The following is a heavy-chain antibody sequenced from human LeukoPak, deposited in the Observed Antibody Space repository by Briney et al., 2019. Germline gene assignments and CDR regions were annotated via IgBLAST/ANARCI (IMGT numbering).Heavy chain of an antibody. Sequence: SETLSLTCAVYGGSFSGYYWSWIRQPPGKGLEWIGEINHSGSTNYNPSLKSRVTISVDTSKNQFSLKLSSVTAADTAVYYCARSTGSYYFDYWGQGTLVTVSS. V-gene: IGHV4-34*01. D-gene: IGHD1-26*01. CDR1: GGSFSGYY. CDR2: INHSGST. CDR3: ARSTGSYYFDY. J-gene: IGHJ4*02.